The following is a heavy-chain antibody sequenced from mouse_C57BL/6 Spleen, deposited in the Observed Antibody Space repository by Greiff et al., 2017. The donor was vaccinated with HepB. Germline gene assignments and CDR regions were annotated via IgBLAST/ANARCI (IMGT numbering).Heavy chain of an antibody. J-gene: IGHJ3*01. CDR2: IHPNSGST. CDR1: GYTFTSYW. CDR3: AGYYYGSSYEWFAY. Sequence: QVQLQQPGAELVKPGASVKLSCKASGYTFTSYWMHWVKQRPGQGLEWIGMIHPNSGSTNYNEKFKSKATLTVDKSSSTAYMQLSSLTSEDSAVYYCAGYYYGSSYEWFAYWGQGTLVTVSA. D-gene: IGHD1-1*01. V-gene: IGHV1-64*01.